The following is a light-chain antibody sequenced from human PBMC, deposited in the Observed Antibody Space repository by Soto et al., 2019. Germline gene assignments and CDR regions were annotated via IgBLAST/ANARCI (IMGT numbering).Light chain of an antibody. V-gene: IGKV1-27*01. CDR1: QGISNY. J-gene: IGKJ1*01. Sequence: DIQMTQSPSSLSASVGDRVTITCRASQGISNYLAWYQQKPGKVPKLLIYGASTLESGVPSRFSGSGSGTDFTLTISSLQPVDVATYYCQKYHTGTFGQGTKVEIK. CDR2: GAS. CDR3: QKYHTGT.